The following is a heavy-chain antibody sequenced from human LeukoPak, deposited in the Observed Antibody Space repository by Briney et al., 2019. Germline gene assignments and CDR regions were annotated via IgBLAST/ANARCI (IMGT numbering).Heavy chain of an antibody. J-gene: IGHJ5*02. CDR3: AREDVSSGWYSGWFDP. CDR1: GFTFSSYG. CDR2: ISYDGSNK. V-gene: IGHV3-30*03. Sequence: GGSLRLSCAASGFTFSSYGMHWVRQAPGKGLEWVAVISYDGSNKYYADSVKGRFTISRDNSKNTLYLQMNSLRAEDTAVYYCAREDVSSGWYSGWFDPWGQGTLVTVSS. D-gene: IGHD6-19*01.